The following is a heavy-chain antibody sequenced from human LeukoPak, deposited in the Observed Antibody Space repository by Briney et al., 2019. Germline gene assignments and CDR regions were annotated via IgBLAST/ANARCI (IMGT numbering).Heavy chain of an antibody. CDR1: GFIFAKYA. J-gene: IGHJ4*02. V-gene: IGHV3-21*01. CDR3: ARAHHRRVYDYVWGSYPY. D-gene: IGHD3-16*02. Sequence: GGSLRLSCTTSGFIFAKYAMAWVRQSPGKGLEWVSTISASGADTYNADSVRGRFTISRDNAKNSLYLQMNSLRAEDTVVYYCARAHHRRVYDYVWGSYPYWGQGTLVTVSS. CDR2: ISASGADT.